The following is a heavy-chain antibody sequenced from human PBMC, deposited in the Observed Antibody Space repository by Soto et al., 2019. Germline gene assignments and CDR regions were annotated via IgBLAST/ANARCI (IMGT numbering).Heavy chain of an antibody. CDR2: IYYSGST. CDR3: ARVSAMGQWELTDAFDY. J-gene: IGHJ4*02. Sequence: SETLSLTCTVSGGSISSSSYYWGWIRQPPGKGLEWIGSIYYSGSTYYNPSLKSRVTISVDTSKNQFSLKLSSVTAADTAVYYCARVSAMGQWELTDAFDYWGQGTLVTVSS. CDR1: GGSISSSSYY. V-gene: IGHV4-39*01. D-gene: IGHD1-26*01.